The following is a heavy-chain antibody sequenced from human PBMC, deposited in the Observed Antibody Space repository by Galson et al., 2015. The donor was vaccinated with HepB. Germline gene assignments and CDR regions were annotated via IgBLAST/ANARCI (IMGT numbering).Heavy chain of an antibody. CDR1: GYTFTSYG. V-gene: IGHV1-18*01. Sequence: SVKVSCKAPGYTFTSYGISWVRQAPGQGLEWMGWISAYNGNTNYAQKLQGRVTMTTDTSTSTAYMELRSLRSDDTAVYYCARVAALGYCSSTSCSTGEFDYWGQGTLVTVSS. J-gene: IGHJ4*02. D-gene: IGHD2-2*01. CDR2: ISAYNGNT. CDR3: ARVAALGYCSSTSCSTGEFDY.